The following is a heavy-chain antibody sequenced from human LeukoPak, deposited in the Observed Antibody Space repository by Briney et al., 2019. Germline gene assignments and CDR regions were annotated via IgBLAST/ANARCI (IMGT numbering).Heavy chain of an antibody. J-gene: IGHJ4*02. D-gene: IGHD1-1*01. CDR3: ASSLELDY. CDR1: GGSFSSSSYY. CDR2: IYYSGST. Sequence: PSETLSLTCSVSGGSFSSSSYYWGWIRQPPGKGLEWIGSIYYSGSTYYNPSLKSRVTISVDTSKNQFSLKLSSVTAADTAVYYCASSLELDYWGQGTLVTVSS. V-gene: IGHV4-39*01.